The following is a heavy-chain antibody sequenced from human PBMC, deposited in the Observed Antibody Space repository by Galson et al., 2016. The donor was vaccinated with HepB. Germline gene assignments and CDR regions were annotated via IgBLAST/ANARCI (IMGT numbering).Heavy chain of an antibody. D-gene: IGHD3-22*01. CDR3: AMHYDSRGFSDSVYAFDI. J-gene: IGHJ3*02. CDR2: INPSESAT. V-gene: IGHV1-46*01. CDR1: GYTFTSYY. Sequence: SVKVSCKASGYTFTSYYMTWVRQVPGQGLEFMGTINPSESATTYAQNFQGRVTITRDTSTSTVYMDLSSLRSEDTAVYYCAMHYDSRGFSDSVYAFDIWGQGTMVTVSA.